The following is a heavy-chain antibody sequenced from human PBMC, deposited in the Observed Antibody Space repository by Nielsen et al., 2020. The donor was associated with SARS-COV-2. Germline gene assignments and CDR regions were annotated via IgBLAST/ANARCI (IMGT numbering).Heavy chain of an antibody. CDR2: ISWNSGSI. CDR1: GFTFDDYA. CDR3: ARGRRVGTTLFEY. D-gene: IGHD1-14*01. V-gene: IGHV3-9*01. J-gene: IGHJ4*02. Sequence: SLKISCAASGFTFDDYAMHWVRQAPGKGLGWVSGISWNSGSIAYADSVKGRFTISRDNAKNSLHLQMNSLRAEDTAFYYCARGRRVGTTLFEYWGQGTLVTVSS.